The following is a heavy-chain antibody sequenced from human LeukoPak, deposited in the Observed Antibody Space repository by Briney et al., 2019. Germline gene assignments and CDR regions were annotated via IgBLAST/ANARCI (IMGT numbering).Heavy chain of an antibody. CDR1: GGSISSGDYY. Sequence: SETLSLTCTVSGGSISSGDYYWSWIRQPPGKGLEWIGYIYYSGSTYYNPSLKSRVTITVDTSKNQFSLKLSSVTAADTAVYYCAREGEIAAAGTFRHWGQGTLVTVSS. D-gene: IGHD6-13*01. CDR3: AREGEIAAAGTFRH. CDR2: IYYSGST. V-gene: IGHV4-30-4*08. J-gene: IGHJ4*02.